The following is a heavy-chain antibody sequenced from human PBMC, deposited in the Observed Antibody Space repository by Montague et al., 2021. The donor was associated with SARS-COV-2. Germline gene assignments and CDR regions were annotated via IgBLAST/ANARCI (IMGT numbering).Heavy chain of an antibody. J-gene: IGHJ6*02. CDR1: GGSINSYS. CDR3: VREKLIRGLRHGMDV. CDR2: FHYSGRS. Sequence: SETLSLTCNVSGGSINSYSWSWIRQPPGKALEWIATFHYSGRSDHNPSLESRVTISVDISQSQVSLQLTAVTAAAPAVYYCVREKLIRGLRHGMDVWGQGSTVIVSS. V-gene: IGHV4-59*01. D-gene: IGHD3-10*01.